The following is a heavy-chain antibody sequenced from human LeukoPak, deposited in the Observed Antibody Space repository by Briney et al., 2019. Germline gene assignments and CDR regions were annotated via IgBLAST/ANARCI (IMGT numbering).Heavy chain of an antibody. V-gene: IGHV4-59*08. CDR3: ARMGDYYDSSGLNWFDP. Sequence: PSETLSLTCTVSGGSISSYYWSWIRQPPGKGLEWIGYIYYSGGTNYNPSLKSRVTISVDTSKNQFSLKLSSVTAADTAVYYCARMGDYYDSSGLNWFDPWGQGTLVTVSS. CDR1: GGSISSYY. J-gene: IGHJ5*02. D-gene: IGHD3-22*01. CDR2: IYYSGGT.